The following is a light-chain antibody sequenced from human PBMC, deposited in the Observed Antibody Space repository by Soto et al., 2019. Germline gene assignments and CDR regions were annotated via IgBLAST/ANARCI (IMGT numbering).Light chain of an antibody. Sequence: DIVMTQSPDSLAVSLGERATINCKSSETILYTPNNNNYLAWFQKKPGQPPRLLIYWASTRQSAVPDRFSGSGSGTEFTLTISSLRAEDVAVYYCQQYYNTFPTFGQGTKVEIK. J-gene: IGKJ1*01. V-gene: IGKV4-1*01. CDR2: WAS. CDR1: ETILYTPNNNNY. CDR3: QQYYNTFPT.